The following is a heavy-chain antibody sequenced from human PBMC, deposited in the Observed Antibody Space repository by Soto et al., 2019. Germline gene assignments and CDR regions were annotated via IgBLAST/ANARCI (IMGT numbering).Heavy chain of an antibody. D-gene: IGHD5-12*01. J-gene: IGHJ4*02. V-gene: IGHV3-23*01. CDR2: IRASRAGT. Sequence: EVQLLESGGGLVQPGGSLRLSCAASGFTFSYYVMNWVRQAPGKGLEWVSAIRASRAGTYYADSVKGRFVVSRDDSKNTLYLQLNSLRAEDTAVSYCAKDRQSGYSPYGIDYWGQGTLVTVSS. CDR3: AKDRQSGYSPYGIDY. CDR1: GFTFSYYV.